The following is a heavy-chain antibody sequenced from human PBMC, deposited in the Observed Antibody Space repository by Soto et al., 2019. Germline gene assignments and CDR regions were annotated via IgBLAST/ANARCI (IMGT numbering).Heavy chain of an antibody. CDR1: GGSISSSSYY. V-gene: IGHV4-39*01. CDR3: ARLIGDSWLDS. J-gene: IGHJ5*01. CDR2: IYYSGST. Sequence: TSETLSLTYTVSGGSISSSSYYWGWIRQPPGKGLEWIGSIYYSGSTYYNPSLKSRVTISADTSNNQLSLQLNSVTPDDTAVYYCARLIGDSWLDSWGQGTPVTVSS.